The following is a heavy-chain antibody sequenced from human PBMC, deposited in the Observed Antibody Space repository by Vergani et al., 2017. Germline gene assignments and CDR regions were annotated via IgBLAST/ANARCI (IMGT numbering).Heavy chain of an antibody. Sequence: EVQLVESGGGLVQPGGSLRLSCAASGFTFSSYWMSWVCQAPGKGLEWVTNIKQDGSEKYYVDSVKGRFTISRDNGKNSLYLQMNSLRAEDTAVYYCAREPPALLYYYGMDVWGQGTTVTVSS. V-gene: IGHV3-7*01. CDR1: GFTFSSYW. CDR2: IKQDGSEK. CDR3: AREPPALLYYYGMDV. J-gene: IGHJ6*02.